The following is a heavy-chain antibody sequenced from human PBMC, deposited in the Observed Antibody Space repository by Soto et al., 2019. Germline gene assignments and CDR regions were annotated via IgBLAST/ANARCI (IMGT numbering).Heavy chain of an antibody. J-gene: IGHJ4*02. D-gene: IGHD3-10*01. CDR2: IVVGSGNT. V-gene: IGHV1-58*02. Sequence: SVKVSCKASEDTFTRYVIHWVRQAPGQRLEWIGWIVVGSGNTNYAQKFQERVTITRDMSTSTAYMDLNSLRSDDTAVYYCARVRVIRGVIPSRFGLWGQGTQVTSPQ. CDR3: ARVRVIRGVIPSRFGL. CDR1: EDTFTRYV.